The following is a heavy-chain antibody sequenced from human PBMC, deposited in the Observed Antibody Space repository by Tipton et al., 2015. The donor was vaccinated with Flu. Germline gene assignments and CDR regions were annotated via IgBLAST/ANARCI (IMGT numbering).Heavy chain of an antibody. Sequence: VQLVQSGAEVKKPGESLKISCKGSGYTFTNYWIGWVRQMPGKGLEWLGIIYPAYSETRYSPSFQGQVTISADKSISSAYLQWSSLKAADTAMYYCVRQPHFSGSGYPPEFDFWGQGTLVTASS. V-gene: IGHV5-51*01. CDR1: GYTFTNYW. J-gene: IGHJ4*02. CDR3: VRQPHFSGSGYPPEFDF. D-gene: IGHD3-22*01. CDR2: IYPAYSET.